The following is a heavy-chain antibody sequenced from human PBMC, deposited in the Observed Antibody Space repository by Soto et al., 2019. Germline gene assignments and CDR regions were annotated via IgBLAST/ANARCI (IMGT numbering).Heavy chain of an antibody. V-gene: IGHV4-59*01. CDR2: IYYRGST. CDR1: GGSISSYY. J-gene: IGHJ4*02. CDR3: ARGERESDYYSPWFDY. Sequence: SETLSLTCTVSGGSISSYYWSWIRQPPGKGLEWIGYIYYRGSTNYNPSLKSRVTISVDTSKNQFSLKLSSVTAADTAVFYCARGERESDYYSPWFDYWGQGTLVTVSS. D-gene: IGHD3-3*01.